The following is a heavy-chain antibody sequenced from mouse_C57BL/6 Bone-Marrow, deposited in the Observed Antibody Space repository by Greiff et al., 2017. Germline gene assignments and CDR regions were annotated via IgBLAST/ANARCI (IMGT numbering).Heavy chain of an antibody. J-gene: IGHJ1*03. CDR2: INPDSSTI. Sequence: EVMLVESGGGLVQPGGSLKLSCAASGIDFSRYWMSWVRRAPGKGLEWIGEINPDSSTINYAPSLKDKFIISRDNAKNTLYLQMSKVRSEDTALYYCARLYYYGSSYYWYFDVWGTGTTVTVSS. D-gene: IGHD1-1*01. CDR3: ARLYYYGSSYYWYFDV. CDR1: GIDFSRYW. V-gene: IGHV4-1*01.